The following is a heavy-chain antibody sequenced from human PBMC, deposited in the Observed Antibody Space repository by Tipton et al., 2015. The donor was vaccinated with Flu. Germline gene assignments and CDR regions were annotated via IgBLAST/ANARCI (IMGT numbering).Heavy chain of an antibody. D-gene: IGHD4-17*01. CDR2: IYTSGST. J-gene: IGHJ1*01. CDR1: GGSISSGSYY. CDR3: ARTHDYVDPGGQH. Sequence: TLSLTCTVSGGSISSGSYYWSWIRQPAGKGLEWIGRIYTSGSTNYNPSLKRRFTISVDTSKNPFSLKLSSLTAADTAVYYCARTHDYVDPGGQHWGQVTLVTVSS. V-gene: IGHV4-61*02.